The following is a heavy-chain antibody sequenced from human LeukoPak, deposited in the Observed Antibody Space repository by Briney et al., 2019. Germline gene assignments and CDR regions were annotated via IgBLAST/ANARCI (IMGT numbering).Heavy chain of an antibody. CDR3: ARGHTAVTRHFDF. J-gene: IGHJ4*02. Sequence: GGSLRLSCAASGFTFSSYGMHWVRQAPGKGLEWVAVISYDGSNKYYADSVKGRFTISRDNSKNTLYLQMNSLRAEDTAVYYCARGHTAVTRHFDFWGQGTLVTVSS. CDR1: GFTFSSYG. V-gene: IGHV3-30*03. D-gene: IGHD4-17*01. CDR2: ISYDGSNK.